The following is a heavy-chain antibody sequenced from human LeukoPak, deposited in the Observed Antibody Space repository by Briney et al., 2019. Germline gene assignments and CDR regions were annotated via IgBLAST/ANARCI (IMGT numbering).Heavy chain of an antibody. J-gene: IGHJ6*02. V-gene: IGHV3-21*01. CDR2: ISSSSSYI. CDR3: ARDRRITMVRGGRQGYGMDV. Sequence: KPGGSLRLSCAASGFTFSSYSMTWVRQAPGKGLEWVSSISSSSSYIYYADSVKGRFTISRDNAKNSLYLQMNSLRAEDTAVYYCARDRRITMVRGGRQGYGMDVWGQGTTVTVSS. CDR1: GFTFSSYS. D-gene: IGHD3-10*01.